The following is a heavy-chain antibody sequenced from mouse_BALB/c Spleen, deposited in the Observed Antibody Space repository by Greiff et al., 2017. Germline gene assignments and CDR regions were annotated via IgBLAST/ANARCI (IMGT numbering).Heavy chain of an antibody. CDR2: INPYNDGT. CDR1: GYTFTSYV. J-gene: IGHJ1*01. CDR3: ARYEYYGSSYGYWYFDV. Sequence: VQLQQSGPELVKPGASVKMSCKASGYTFTSYVMHWVKQKPGQGLEWIGYINPYNDGTKYNEKFKGKATLTSDKSSSTAFMELSSLTSEDSAVYYCARYEYYGSSYGYWYFDVWGAGTTVTVSS. D-gene: IGHD1-1*01. V-gene: IGHV1-14*01.